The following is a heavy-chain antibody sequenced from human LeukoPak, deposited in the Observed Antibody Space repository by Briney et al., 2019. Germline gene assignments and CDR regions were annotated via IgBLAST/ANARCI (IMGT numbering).Heavy chain of an antibody. CDR3: ARDPPRGIAVAGIKSDY. D-gene: IGHD6-19*01. J-gene: IGHJ4*02. V-gene: IGHV1-2*06. CDR1: GYSFTSYW. Sequence: PGESLKISCKGSGYSFTSYWIGWVRQAPGQGLEWMGRINPNSGGTNYAQKFQGRVTMTRDTSISTAYMELSRLRSDDTAVYYCARDPPRGIAVAGIKSDYWGQGTLVTVSS. CDR2: INPNSGGT.